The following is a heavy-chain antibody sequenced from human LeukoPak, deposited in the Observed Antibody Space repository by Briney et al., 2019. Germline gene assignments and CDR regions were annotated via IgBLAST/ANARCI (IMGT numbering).Heavy chain of an antibody. Sequence: GGSLRLSCAASGITFSSYGMHWVRQAPGKGLEWVAFIRYDGSNKYYADSVKGRFTISRDNSKNTLYLQMNSLRAEDTAVYYCAKGSVVPAAMGVPAFDIWGQGTMVTVSS. CDR2: IRYDGSNK. J-gene: IGHJ3*02. CDR1: GITFSSYG. CDR3: AKGSVVPAAMGVPAFDI. D-gene: IGHD2-2*01. V-gene: IGHV3-30*02.